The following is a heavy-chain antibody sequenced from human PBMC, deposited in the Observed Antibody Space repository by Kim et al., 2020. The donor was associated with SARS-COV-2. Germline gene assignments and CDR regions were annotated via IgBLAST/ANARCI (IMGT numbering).Heavy chain of an antibody. CDR2: IYSGGST. J-gene: IGHJ5*02. V-gene: IGHV3-66*01. CDR3: ARDLGNSSSWPPDWFDP. CDR1: GFTVSSNY. Sequence: GGSLRLSCAASGFTVSSNYMSWVRQAPGKGLEWVSVIYSGGSTYYADSVKGRFTISRDNSKNTLYLQMNSLRAEDTAVYYCARDLGNSSSWPPDWFDPWGQGTLVTVSS. D-gene: IGHD6-13*01.